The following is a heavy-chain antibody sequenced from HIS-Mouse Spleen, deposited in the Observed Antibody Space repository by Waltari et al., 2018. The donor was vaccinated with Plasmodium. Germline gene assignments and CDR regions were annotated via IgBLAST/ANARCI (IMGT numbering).Heavy chain of an antibody. CDR2: ISYDGSNK. D-gene: IGHD3-16*01. V-gene: IGHV3-30*18. CDR3: AKAQGVINFDY. J-gene: IGHJ4*02. CDR1: GFTFSSYG. Sequence: QLVESGGGVVQPGRSLRLSCAASGFTFSSYGMHWVRQAPGKGMDGVAVISYDGSNKYYADSVKGRFTISRDNSKNTLYLQMNSLRAEDTAVYYCAKAQGVINFDYWGQGTLVTVSS.